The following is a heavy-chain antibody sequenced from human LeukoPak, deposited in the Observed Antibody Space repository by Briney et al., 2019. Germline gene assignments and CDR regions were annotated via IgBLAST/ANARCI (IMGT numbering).Heavy chain of an antibody. CDR2: MFPGDSDT. CDR1: GYSFANYW. V-gene: IGHV5-51*01. Sequence: GESLKISCKGTGYSFANYWIGWVRQLPGKGLEWMGIMFPGDSDTRYSPSFQGQVTISADKSISTAYLQWSSLKASDTAMYYCALLGYCSGGSCPLRDYYYYGMDVWGQGTTVTVSS. D-gene: IGHD2-15*01. J-gene: IGHJ6*02. CDR3: ALLGYCSGGSCPLRDYYYYGMDV.